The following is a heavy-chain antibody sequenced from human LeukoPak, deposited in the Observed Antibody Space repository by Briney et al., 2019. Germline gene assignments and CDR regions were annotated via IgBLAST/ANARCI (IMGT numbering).Heavy chain of an antibody. CDR1: GFTFSSYT. CDR2: ISTSSSYI. V-gene: IGHV3-21*01. Sequence: GGSVRLSCAASGFTFSSYTMNWVRQAPGKGLEWVSSISTSSSYIYYADSVKGRFTISRDNAKNSLYLQMNSLRAEDTAVYYRARDQTYGDYYYMDVWGKGTTVTVSS. CDR3: ARDQTYGDYYYMDV. J-gene: IGHJ6*03. D-gene: IGHD4-17*01.